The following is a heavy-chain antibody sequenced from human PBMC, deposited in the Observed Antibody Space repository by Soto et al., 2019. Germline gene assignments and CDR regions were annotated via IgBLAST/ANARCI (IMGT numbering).Heavy chain of an antibody. CDR2: INPNSGGT. CDR3: ARDPSRPTAKGYCSGGSCYSGSYYGMDV. D-gene: IGHD2-15*01. CDR1: GYTFTGYY. V-gene: IGHV1-2*04. J-gene: IGHJ6*02. Sequence: ASVKVSCKASGYTFTGYYMHWVRQAPGQGLEWMGWINPNSGGTNYAQKFQGWVTMTRDTSISTAYMELSRLRSDDTAVYYCARDPSRPTAKGYCSGGSCYSGSYYGMDVWGQGTTVTGSS.